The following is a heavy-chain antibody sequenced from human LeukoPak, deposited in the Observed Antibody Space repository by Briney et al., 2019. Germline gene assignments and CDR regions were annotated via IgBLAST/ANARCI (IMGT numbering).Heavy chain of an antibody. CDR2: IGSSSSYI. D-gene: IGHD3-3*01. J-gene: IGHJ4*02. V-gene: IGHV3-21*01. CDR1: GFTFSSDS. Sequence: GSLRLSCAASGFTFSSDSMNWVRQAPGKGLEWVSSIGSSSSYIYYADSVKGRFTISRDNAKNSLYLQMNSLRAEDTAVYYCARGAYYDFWSGSPEPYYFDYWGQGTLVTVSS. CDR3: ARGAYYDFWSGSPEPYYFDY.